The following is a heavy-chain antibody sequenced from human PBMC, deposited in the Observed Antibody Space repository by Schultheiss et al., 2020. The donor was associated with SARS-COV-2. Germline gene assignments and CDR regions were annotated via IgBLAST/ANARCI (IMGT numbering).Heavy chain of an antibody. Sequence: SGPTLVKPTQTLTLTCTFSGFSLSTSGVGVGWIRQPPGKALEWLALIQWDDEKRYTPSLNSRLTVTKDTSKNQVVLTMTNMDPVDTATYYCAHRWTRDGYNGGFDPWGQGTLVTVSS. D-gene: IGHD5-24*01. V-gene: IGHV2-5*02. CDR3: AHRWTRDGYNGGFDP. J-gene: IGHJ5*02. CDR1: GFSLSTSGVG. CDR2: IQWDDEK.